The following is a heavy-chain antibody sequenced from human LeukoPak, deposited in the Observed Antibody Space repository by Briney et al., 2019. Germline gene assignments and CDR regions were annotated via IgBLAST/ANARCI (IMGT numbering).Heavy chain of an antibody. CDR2: IKEDGSDK. CDR1: GFTFNNYG. D-gene: IGHD6-19*01. V-gene: IGHV3-7*01. Sequence: PGKSLRLSCAASGFTFNNYGMHWVRQAPGKGLEWVANIKEDGSDKYYVDSVKGRFTISRDNAKNSLYLQMNSLRAEDTAVYYCARDRQWLFTDYWGQGTLVTVSS. J-gene: IGHJ4*02. CDR3: ARDRQWLFTDY.